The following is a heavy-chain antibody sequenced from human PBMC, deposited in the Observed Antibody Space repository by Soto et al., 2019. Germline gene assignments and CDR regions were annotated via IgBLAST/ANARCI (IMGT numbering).Heavy chain of an antibody. Sequence: PGGSPRLPCAASGFTFSSDSMLWVRQAPGKGLEGVSSISSSSSYIYYADSVKGRFTISRDNAKNSLYLQMNSLRAEDTAVYYCASIFGVVRAPSYGMDVWGQGTTVTVSS. CDR2: ISSSSSYI. D-gene: IGHD3-3*01. V-gene: IGHV3-21*01. J-gene: IGHJ6*02. CDR3: ASIFGVVRAPSYGMDV. CDR1: GFTFSSDS.